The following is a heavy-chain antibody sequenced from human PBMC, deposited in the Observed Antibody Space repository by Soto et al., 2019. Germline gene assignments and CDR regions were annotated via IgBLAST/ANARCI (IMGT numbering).Heavy chain of an antibody. V-gene: IGHV5-51*01. CDR2: IYPGDSNI. D-gene: IGHD6-6*01. CDR3: ARHLDEDSSASGFDS. CDR1: GYSFSSHW. Sequence: PWESLKISFKGSGYSFSSHWIGWVRQMPGKGLEWMGIIYPGDSNIRYSTSFEGQIDMSADRSINTAYLRLSSLKASDTATYYCARHLDEDSSASGFDSWGQGTLVTVSS. J-gene: IGHJ5*01.